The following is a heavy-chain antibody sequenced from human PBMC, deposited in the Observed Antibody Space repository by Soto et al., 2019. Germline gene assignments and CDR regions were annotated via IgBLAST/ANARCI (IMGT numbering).Heavy chain of an antibody. V-gene: IGHV3-43D*04. Sequence: GGSLRLSCAASGFTFDEYAMHWVRQPPGKGLEWVSLISWDGSNRYYADSVQGRFTISRDNSKYSLYLEMNSLRPEDTALYYCAKDISRGPTKNYDFWSGPDYWGQGTLVTVSS. CDR3: AKDISRGPTKNYDFWSGPDY. D-gene: IGHD3-3*01. J-gene: IGHJ4*02. CDR2: ISWDGSNR. CDR1: GFTFDEYA.